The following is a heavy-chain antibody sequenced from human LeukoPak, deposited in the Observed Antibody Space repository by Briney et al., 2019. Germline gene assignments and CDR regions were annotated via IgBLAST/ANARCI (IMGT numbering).Heavy chain of an antibody. CDR2: IYYSGST. CDR3: ARDKGGYDFWSGYYPGYYYMDV. D-gene: IGHD3-3*01. CDR1: GGSISSHY. V-gene: IGHV4-59*11. J-gene: IGHJ6*03. Sequence: SETLSLTCTVSGGSISSHYWSWIRQPPGKGLEWIGYIYYSGSTNYNPSLMSRVTISVDTSKNQFSLKLSSVTAADTAVYYCARDKGGYDFWSGYYPGYYYMDVWGKGTTVTVSS.